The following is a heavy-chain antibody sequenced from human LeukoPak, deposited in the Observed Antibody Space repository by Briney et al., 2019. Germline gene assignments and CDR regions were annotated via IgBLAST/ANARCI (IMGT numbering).Heavy chain of an antibody. D-gene: IGHD3-22*01. CDR1: GFAFGSYG. V-gene: IGHV3-30*18. CDR3: VKTYYYDSFGYYYVRGIDY. J-gene: IGHJ4*02. Sequence: TGGSLRLSCAASGFAFGSYGMHWVRQAPGKGLEWVAVISFDGSNKYYADSVKGRFTISRDNSKNSLYLQMSSLRPEDTAVYYCVKTYYYDSFGYYYVRGIDYWGQGTLVTVSS. CDR2: ISFDGSNK.